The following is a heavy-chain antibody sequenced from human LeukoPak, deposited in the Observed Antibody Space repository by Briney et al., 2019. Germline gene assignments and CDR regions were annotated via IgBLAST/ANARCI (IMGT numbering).Heavy chain of an antibody. CDR1: GFTFSSYW. V-gene: IGHV3-74*01. D-gene: IGHD5-12*01. CDR3: ARVRGYSGYDFSS. J-gene: IGHJ5*02. CDR2: INLDGSST. Sequence: GGSLRLSCAASGFTFSSYWMHWVRQAPGKGLVWVSRINLDGSSTAYADSVKGRFTISRDNAKNTLYLQMNSLRAEDTAVHYCARVRGYSGYDFSSWGQGTLVTVSS.